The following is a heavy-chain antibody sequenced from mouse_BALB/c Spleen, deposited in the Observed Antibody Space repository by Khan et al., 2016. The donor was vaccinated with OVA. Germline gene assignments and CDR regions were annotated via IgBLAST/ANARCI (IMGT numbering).Heavy chain of an antibody. Sequence: EVKLEESGGGLVQPGGSMKLSCVASGFTFSNYWMNWVRQSPEKGLEWVAEIRLKYDDYVSHYAVSVKGRFTISRYDSKLSGDHQMNNLGAEDTGLYYCWILLWGQGTTVTVSS. CDR2: IRLKYDDYVS. V-gene: IGHV6-6*02. J-gene: IGHJ2*01. CDR3: WILL. CDR1: GFTFSNYW.